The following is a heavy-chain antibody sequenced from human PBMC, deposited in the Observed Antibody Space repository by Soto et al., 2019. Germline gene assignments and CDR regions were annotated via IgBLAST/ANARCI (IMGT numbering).Heavy chain of an antibody. D-gene: IGHD4-4*01. Sequence: SVKVSCKASGGTFSSYAISWVRQAPGQGLEWMGGIIPIFGTANYAQKFQGRVTITADESTSTAYMELSSLRSEDTAVYYCARAGLYSNRLGRHDYWGQGTLVTVSS. J-gene: IGHJ4*02. CDR1: GGTFSSYA. V-gene: IGHV1-69*13. CDR2: IIPIFGTA. CDR3: ARAGLYSNRLGRHDY.